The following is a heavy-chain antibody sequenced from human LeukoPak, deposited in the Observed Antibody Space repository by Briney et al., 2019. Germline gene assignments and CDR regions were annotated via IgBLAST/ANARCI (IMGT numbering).Heavy chain of an antibody. CDR1: GFTFDDYA. J-gene: IGHJ4*02. CDR3: AKDLNYYGSGPIDY. CDR2: ISWNSGSI. D-gene: IGHD3-10*01. Sequence: GGSLRLSCAAPGFTFDDYAMHWVRQAPGKGLGWVSGISWNSGSIGYADSVKSRFTISRDNAKNSLYLQMNSLRAEYMALYYCAKDLNYYGSGPIDYWGQGALVTVSS. V-gene: IGHV3-9*03.